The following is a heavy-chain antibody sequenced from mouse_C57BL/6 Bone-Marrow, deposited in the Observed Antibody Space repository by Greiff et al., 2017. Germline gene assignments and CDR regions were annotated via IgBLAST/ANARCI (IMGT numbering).Heavy chain of an antibody. V-gene: IGHV5-6*01. CDR3: ARQLAYAMDY. CDR2: ISSGGSYT. Sequence: EVQVVESGGDLVKPGGSLKLSCAASGFTFSSYGMSWVRQTPDKRLEWVATISSGGSYTYYPDSVKGRFTISRDNAKNTLYLQMSSLKSEDTAMYYCARQLAYAMDYWGQGTSVTVSS. J-gene: IGHJ4*01. CDR1: GFTFSSYG. D-gene: IGHD4-1*01.